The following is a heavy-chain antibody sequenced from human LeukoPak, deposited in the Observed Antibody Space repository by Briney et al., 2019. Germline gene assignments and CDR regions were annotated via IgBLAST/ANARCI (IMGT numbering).Heavy chain of an antibody. J-gene: IGHJ4*02. CDR1: GGSISSGGYY. D-gene: IGHD6-6*01. CDR3: ARDRVAAPDY. V-gene: IGHV4-30-2*01. Sequence: SETLSLTCTVSGGSISSGGYYWSRIRQPPGKGLEWIGYIYHGGSTYYNPSLKSRVTISVDRSKNQFSLKLSSVTAADTAVYYCARDRVAAPDYWGQGTLVTVSS. CDR2: IYHGGST.